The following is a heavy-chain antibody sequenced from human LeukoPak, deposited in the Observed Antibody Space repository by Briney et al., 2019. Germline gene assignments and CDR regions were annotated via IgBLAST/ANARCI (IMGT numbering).Heavy chain of an antibody. J-gene: IGHJ4*02. CDR2: ISSSSSYI. V-gene: IGHV3-21*01. CDR1: GFTFSSYS. D-gene: IGHD3-22*01. Sequence: GGSLRLSCAASGFTFSSYSMNWVRQAPGKGLEWVSSISSSSSYIYYADSGKGRFTISRDNAKNSLYLQMNSLRAEDTAVYYCARARKDYDSSGYYYFDYWGQGTLVTVSS. CDR3: ARARKDYDSSGYYYFDY.